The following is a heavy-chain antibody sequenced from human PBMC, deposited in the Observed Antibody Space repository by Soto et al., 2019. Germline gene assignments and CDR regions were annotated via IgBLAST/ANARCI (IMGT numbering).Heavy chain of an antibody. V-gene: IGHV3-23*04. D-gene: IGHD6-25*01. Sequence: EVHLVESGGGLVQPGGSLRLFCAASGFTFDSYAMSWVRQAPGKGLVWVSALSGSGDTTYYADSVQGRFPISRDNSKNMVYLQMNSLRAEDTAVYYCAKDAKGASAPFFFDDWGQGTLVSVSS. CDR3: AKDAKGASAPFFFDD. CDR2: LSGSGDTT. J-gene: IGHJ4*02. CDR1: GFTFDSYA.